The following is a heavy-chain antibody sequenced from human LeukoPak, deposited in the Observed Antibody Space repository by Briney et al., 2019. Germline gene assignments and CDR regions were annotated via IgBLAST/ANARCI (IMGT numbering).Heavy chain of an antibody. J-gene: IGHJ4*02. CDR3: ARGSYDSSGYYRQFDY. D-gene: IGHD3-22*01. Sequence: SETLSLTCTVSGGSIGSYYWSWIRQPPGKGLEWIGYIYYSGSTNYNPSLKSRVTISVDTSKNQFSLKLSSVTAADTAVYYCARGSYDSSGYYRQFDYWGQGTLVTVSS. V-gene: IGHV4-59*12. CDR2: IYYSGST. CDR1: GGSIGSYY.